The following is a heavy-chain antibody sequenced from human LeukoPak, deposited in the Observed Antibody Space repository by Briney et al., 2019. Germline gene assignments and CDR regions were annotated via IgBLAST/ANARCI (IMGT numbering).Heavy chain of an antibody. CDR1: GGSISNYY. V-gene: IGHV4-59*08. D-gene: IGHD3-10*01. CDR2: IYYSGAT. CDR3: ARFGITVVRGGKYYFDY. J-gene: IGHJ4*02. Sequence: PSETLPLTCTVSGGSISNYYWSWIRQPPGKGLEWIGHIYYSGATKYNPSLKSRITISVDTSKNQFSLMLSSVTAADTAVYYCARFGITVVRGGKYYFDYWGQGTLVTVS.